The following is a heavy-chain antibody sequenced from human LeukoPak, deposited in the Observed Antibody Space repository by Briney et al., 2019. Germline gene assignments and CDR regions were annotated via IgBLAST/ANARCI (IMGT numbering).Heavy chain of an antibody. D-gene: IGHD3-10*01. CDR3: ARVKGYYGSGSYPGNHFDP. V-gene: IGHV3-53*01. CDR2: IYSGGST. Sequence: GGSLRLSCAASGFTVSSNYMSWVRQAPGKGLEWVSVIYSGGSTYYADSVKGRFTISRDNSKNTLYLQMNSLRAEDTAVYYCARVKGYYGSGSYPGNHFDPWGQGTLVTVSS. CDR1: GFTVSSNY. J-gene: IGHJ5*02.